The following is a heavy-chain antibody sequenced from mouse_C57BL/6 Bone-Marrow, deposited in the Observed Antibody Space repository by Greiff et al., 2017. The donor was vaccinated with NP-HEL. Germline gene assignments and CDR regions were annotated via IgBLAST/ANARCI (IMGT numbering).Heavy chain of an antibody. CDR1: GFNIKDYY. J-gene: IGHJ3*01. CDR2: IDPEDGET. D-gene: IGHD1-1*01. Sequence: EVHLVESGAELVKPGASVKLSCTASGFNIKDYYMHWVKQRTEQGLEWIGRIDPEDGETKYAPQFQGKATITADTSSNTAYLQLSSLTSEDTAVYYCARITTVGGPAWFAYWGQGTLVTVSA. CDR3: ARITTVGGPAWFAY. V-gene: IGHV14-2*01.